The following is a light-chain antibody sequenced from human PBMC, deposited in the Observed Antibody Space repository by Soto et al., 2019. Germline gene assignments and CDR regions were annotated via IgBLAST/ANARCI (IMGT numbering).Light chain of an antibody. CDR1: SSDVGGYNY. J-gene: IGLJ1*01. CDR3: SSYTSSSNLGV. V-gene: IGLV2-14*01. CDR2: DVS. Sequence: QSALTQPASVSGSPGQSITISCTGTSSDVGGYNYVSWCQQHPGKAPKLMIYDVSNRPSGVSNRFSGSKSGNTASLTISGLQAEDEADYSCSSYTSSSNLGVFGTGTTLTVL.